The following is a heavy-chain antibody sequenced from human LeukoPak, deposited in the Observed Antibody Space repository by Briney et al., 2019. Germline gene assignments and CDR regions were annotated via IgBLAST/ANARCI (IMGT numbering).Heavy chain of an antibody. V-gene: IGHV4-59*02. CDR3: ARGGGNSYGFIDY. CDR1: DGSVSSYY. CDR2: ISYTGST. Sequence: SETLSLTCTVSDGSVSSYYWSWIRQPPGKGLEWIGYISYTGSTDYNPSLKSRVIMSVDTSKNQFSLELISVTAADTAVYYCARGGGNSYGFIDYSGQGTLVTVSS. J-gene: IGHJ4*02. D-gene: IGHD5-18*01.